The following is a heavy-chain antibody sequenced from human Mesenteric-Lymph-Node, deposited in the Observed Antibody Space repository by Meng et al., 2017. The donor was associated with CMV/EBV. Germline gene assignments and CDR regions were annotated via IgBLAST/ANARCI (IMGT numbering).Heavy chain of an antibody. CDR2: IIPIFGTA. D-gene: IGHD2-2*01. CDR1: GGTFSSYA. J-gene: IGHJ4*02. CDR3: ASRAGPAAPITFDY. V-gene: IGHV1-69*05. Sequence: SVKVSCKASGGTFSSYAISWVRQAPGQGLEWMGGIIPIFGTANYAQKFQGRVTITTDESTSTAYMELSSLRSEDTAVYYCASRAGPAAPITFDYWGQGTLVTVSS.